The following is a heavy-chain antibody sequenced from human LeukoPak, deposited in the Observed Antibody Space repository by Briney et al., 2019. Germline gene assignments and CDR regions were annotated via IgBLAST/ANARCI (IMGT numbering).Heavy chain of an antibody. CDR1: GYTFTSYA. D-gene: IGHD3-9*01. CDR2: IYGSNAAT. CDR3: ARGDWRSYCAL. V-gene: IGHV1-3*01. J-gene: IGHJ2*01. Sequence: ASVKVSCKASGYTFTSYAMHWVRQAPGQGREWMGCIYGSNAATRQSQTFQGRLTISRDTSAATGSMELNSLRSEDTAVYFCARGDWRSYCALWGRGTLVT.